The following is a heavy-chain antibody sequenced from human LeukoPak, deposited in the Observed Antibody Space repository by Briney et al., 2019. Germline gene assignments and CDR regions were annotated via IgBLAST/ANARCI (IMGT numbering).Heavy chain of an antibody. CDR1: GFTFDNYA. J-gene: IGHJ4*02. CDR2: ISWDSGKM. Sequence: GGSLRLSCEASGFTFDNYAMHWGRQPPGKGLEWVSGISWDSGKMAYADSVRGRFTISRDNAKNSMYLQMNSLRTEDTAFYYCAKGFSSTIPPYLDHWGQGVLVTVSS. D-gene: IGHD2-2*01. V-gene: IGHV3-9*01. CDR3: AKGFSSTIPPYLDH.